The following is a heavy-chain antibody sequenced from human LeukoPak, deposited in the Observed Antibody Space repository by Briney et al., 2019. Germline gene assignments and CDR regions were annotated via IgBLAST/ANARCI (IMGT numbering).Heavy chain of an antibody. J-gene: IGHJ3*02. CDR3: ARGSARVYCSSTSCYNNAFDI. V-gene: IGHV1-8*01. Sequence: ASVKVSCKVSGYTLTELSMHWVRQATGQGLEWMGWTNPNSGNTGYAQKFQGRVTMTRNTSISTAYMELSSLRSEDTAVYYCARGSARVYCSSTSCYNNAFDIWGQGTMVTVSS. CDR1: GYTLTELS. CDR2: TNPNSGNT. D-gene: IGHD2-2*02.